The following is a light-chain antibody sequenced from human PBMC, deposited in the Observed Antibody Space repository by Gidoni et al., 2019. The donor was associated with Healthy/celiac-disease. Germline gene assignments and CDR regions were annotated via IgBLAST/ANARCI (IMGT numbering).Light chain of an antibody. CDR3: QQYYSTPRT. Sequence: DIVMPQSPDSLAVSLGGRAVINCKSSQSVLYSSNNKIYLAWYQQKPGQPPKLLIYWASTRESGVPDRFSGSGSGTDFTLTISSLQAEDVAVYYCQQYYSTPRTFGQGTKVEIK. CDR2: WAS. CDR1: QSVLYSSNNKIY. V-gene: IGKV4-1*01. J-gene: IGKJ1*01.